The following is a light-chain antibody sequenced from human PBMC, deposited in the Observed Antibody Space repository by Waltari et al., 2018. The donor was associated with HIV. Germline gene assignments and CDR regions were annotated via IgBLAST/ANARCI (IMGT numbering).Light chain of an antibody. CDR1: NSNIGADYD. CDR3: QSYDNSLSGTYV. CDR2: GNT. Sequence: QSVLTQPPSLSGIPGQRLTISCTGSNSNIGADYDVHWYQHLPGTAPKVLIYGNTNRPSGVPDRFSGSKSGASASLVITGLQAEGEADYYCQSYDNSLSGTYVFGGGTKVNVL. J-gene: IGLJ1*01. V-gene: IGLV1-40*01.